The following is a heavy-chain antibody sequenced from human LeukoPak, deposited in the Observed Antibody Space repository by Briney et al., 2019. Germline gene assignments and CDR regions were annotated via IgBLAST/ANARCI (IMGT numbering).Heavy chain of an antibody. CDR1: GFTFSSYG. CDR3: AKVITWLGHYHYYGMDV. D-gene: IGHD3-22*01. J-gene: IGHJ6*02. V-gene: IGHV3-30*18. CDR2: ISYDGSNK. Sequence: GGSLRVSGAASGFTFSSYGMHWVRPAPCKGLERVAVISYDGSNKYYADSVKGRFTISRDNSKNTLYLQMNSLRAEDTAVYYCAKVITWLGHYHYYGMDVWGQGTTVTVSS.